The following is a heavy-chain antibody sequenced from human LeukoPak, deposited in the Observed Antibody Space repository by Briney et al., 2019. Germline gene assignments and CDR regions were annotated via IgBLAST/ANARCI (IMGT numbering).Heavy chain of an antibody. CDR1: GFTFSTYA. V-gene: IGHV3-21*01. J-gene: IGHJ4*02. D-gene: IGHD2-2*01. Sequence: GGSLRLSCAASGFTFSTYAMNWVRQAPGEGLKWVSCITGDSAYINYADSVKGRFTISRDNAKNSLYLQMNSLRAEDTAVYYCARYGVSSSTSYIDFWGQGTLVTVSS. CDR3: ARYGVSSSTSYIDF. CDR2: ITGDSAYI.